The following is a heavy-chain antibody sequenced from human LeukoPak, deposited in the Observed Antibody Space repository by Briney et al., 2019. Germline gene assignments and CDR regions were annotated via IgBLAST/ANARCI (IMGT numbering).Heavy chain of an antibody. D-gene: IGHD3-22*01. CDR3: SRSAYYDGSGNYYDY. J-gene: IGHJ4*02. V-gene: IGHV3-74*01. CDR2: ISDGGSTA. CDR1: GFTFSSYW. Sequence: GGSLRLSCAASGFTFSSYWMHWVRQAPGKGLVWVSRISDGGSTATYADSVKGRFTISRDNAKNTLYLQMNGLRAEDTAVYYCSRSAYYDGSGNYYDYWGQGTLVTVSS.